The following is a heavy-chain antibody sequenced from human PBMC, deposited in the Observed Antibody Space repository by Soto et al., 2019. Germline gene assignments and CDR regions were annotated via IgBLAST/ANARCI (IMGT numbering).Heavy chain of an antibody. J-gene: IGHJ4*02. CDR1: CASLSHHY. V-gene: IGHV4-59*11. CDR3: ARDRSAPGDTGGFYFDY. Sequence: QVQLQESGPGLVKPSETLSLTCTVSCASLSHHYWSWVRPPPGRGLEGVGHIYYSGTTNYNPSLKSRVNISLDTSKNQFSLNLTSVTAADTAVYYCARDRSAPGDTGGFYFDYWGQGILVTVSS. D-gene: IGHD3-10*01. CDR2: IYYSGTT.